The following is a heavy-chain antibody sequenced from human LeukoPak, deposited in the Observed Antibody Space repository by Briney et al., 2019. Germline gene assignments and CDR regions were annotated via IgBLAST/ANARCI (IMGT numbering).Heavy chain of an antibody. CDR2: IYSGGST. D-gene: IGHD3-3*01. CDR1: GFTVSSNH. CDR3: AKWSGNRPLYYFDY. J-gene: IGHJ4*02. V-gene: IGHV3-53*05. Sequence: TGGSLRLSCAASGFTVSSNHMSWVRQAPGKGMEWVSVIYSGGSTYYADSVKGRFTISRDNSKNTVYLQMNSLRADDTAVYYCAKWSGNRPLYYFDYWGQGTLVTVSS.